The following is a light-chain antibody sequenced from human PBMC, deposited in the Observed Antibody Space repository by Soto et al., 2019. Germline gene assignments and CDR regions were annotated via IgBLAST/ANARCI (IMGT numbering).Light chain of an antibody. V-gene: IGKV1-39*01. CDR3: QQSYSSPPT. CDR1: QSISSN. Sequence: IQMTQSPSSLSASVGDRVTITCRASQSISSNLNWYQQKPGKVPKLLIYAASSLQSGVPSRFSGSGSGTDFTLTINSLQPEDFATYYCQQSYSSPPTFGQGTKVDIK. CDR2: AAS. J-gene: IGKJ1*01.